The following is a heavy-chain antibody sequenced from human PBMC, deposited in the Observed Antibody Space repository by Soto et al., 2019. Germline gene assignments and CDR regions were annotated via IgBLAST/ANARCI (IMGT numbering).Heavy chain of an antibody. Sequence: SVKVSCKASGGTFSSYAISWVRQAPGQGLEWMGGIIPIFGTANYAQKFQGRVTITADESTSTAYMELSSLRSEDTAVYYCARVGIAAAEESVFDYWGQGTLVTVSS. J-gene: IGHJ4*02. CDR2: IIPIFGTA. V-gene: IGHV1-69*13. CDR1: GGTFSSYA. CDR3: ARVGIAAAEESVFDY. D-gene: IGHD6-13*01.